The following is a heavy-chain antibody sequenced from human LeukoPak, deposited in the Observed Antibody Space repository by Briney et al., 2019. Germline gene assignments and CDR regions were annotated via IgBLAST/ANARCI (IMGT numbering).Heavy chain of an antibody. Sequence: PSQTLSLTCTVSGGSVSSGNYYWTWIRQPAGKGLEWIGRIYTSGSTNYNPSLKSRVTISVDKSKNQFSLKLSSVTAADTAVYYCARDHSSGWYRVRYFDLWGRGTLVTVSS. J-gene: IGHJ2*01. V-gene: IGHV4-61*02. CDR2: IYTSGST. D-gene: IGHD6-19*01. CDR1: GGSVSSGNYY. CDR3: ARDHSSGWYRVRYFDL.